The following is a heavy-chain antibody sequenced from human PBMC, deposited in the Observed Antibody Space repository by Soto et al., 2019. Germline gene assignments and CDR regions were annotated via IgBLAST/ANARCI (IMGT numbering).Heavy chain of an antibody. V-gene: IGHV3-21*01. J-gene: IGHJ5*02. CDR3: YCTSCPNWFDP. Sequence: GGSLRLSCAASGFTFRSYSMNWVRQAPGKGLEWVSSISSSSSYIYYADSVKGRFTISRDNAKNSLYLQMNSLRAEDTAVYYCYCTSCPNWFDPWGQGTLVIVSS. CDR2: ISSSSSYI. D-gene: IGHD2-2*01. CDR1: GFTFRSYS.